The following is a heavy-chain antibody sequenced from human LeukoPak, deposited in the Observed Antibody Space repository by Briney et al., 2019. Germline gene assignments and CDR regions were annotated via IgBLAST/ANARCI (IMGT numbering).Heavy chain of an antibody. CDR2: INHSGST. J-gene: IGHJ4*02. D-gene: IGHD4-17*01. CDR3: ARNQQREDYVPNYFDY. Sequence: SETLSLTCAVYGGSFSGYYWTWIRQPPGKGLEWIGEINHSGSTNYNPSLKSRVTISVDTSKNQFSLKLSSVTAADTAVYYCARNQQREDYVPNYFDYWGQGTLVTVSS. V-gene: IGHV4-34*01. CDR1: GGSFSGYY.